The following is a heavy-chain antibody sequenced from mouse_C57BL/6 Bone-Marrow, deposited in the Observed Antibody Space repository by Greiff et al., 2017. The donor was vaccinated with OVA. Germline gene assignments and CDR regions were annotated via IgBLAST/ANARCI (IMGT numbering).Heavy chain of an antibody. CDR3: ARYYYGSSFHYFDY. CDR2: ISYDGSN. D-gene: IGHD1-1*01. CDR1: GYSITSGYY. J-gene: IGHJ2*01. V-gene: IGHV3-6*01. Sequence: EVKLMESGPGLVKPSQSLSLTCSVTGYSITSGYYWNWIRQFPGNKLEWMGYISYDGSNNYNPSLKNRISITRDTSKNQFFLKLNSVTTEATATYYCARYYYGSSFHYFDYWGQGTTLTVSS.